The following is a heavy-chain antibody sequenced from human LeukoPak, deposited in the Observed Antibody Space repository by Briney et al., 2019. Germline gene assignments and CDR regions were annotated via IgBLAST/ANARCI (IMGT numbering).Heavy chain of an antibody. Sequence: WGSLRLSCAASEFTSELTFSSYVMSWVRQAPGKGLEWVSAISGSGGSTYYADSVKGRFTISRDNSKNTLYLQMNSLRAEDTAVYYCATRIYGSGSYYGEFDYWGQGTLVTVSS. CDR1: EFTSELTFSSYV. CDR3: ATRIYGSGSYYGEFDY. J-gene: IGHJ4*02. D-gene: IGHD3-10*01. V-gene: IGHV3-23*01. CDR2: ISGSGGST.